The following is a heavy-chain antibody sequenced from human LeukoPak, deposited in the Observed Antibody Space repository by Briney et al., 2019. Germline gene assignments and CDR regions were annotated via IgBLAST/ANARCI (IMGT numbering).Heavy chain of an antibody. V-gene: IGHV5-51*01. Sequence: GESLKISCKGSGYSFTTFWIAWVRQIPGKGLEWMGIIYPGDSDTRYSPSFQGQVTISAGKSISTAYLQWSSLKASDSAVYYCARLGGSGTYYPLDYWGQGALVTVSS. J-gene: IGHJ4*02. CDR3: ARLGGSGTYYPLDY. CDR1: GYSFTTFW. CDR2: IYPGDSDT. D-gene: IGHD3-10*01.